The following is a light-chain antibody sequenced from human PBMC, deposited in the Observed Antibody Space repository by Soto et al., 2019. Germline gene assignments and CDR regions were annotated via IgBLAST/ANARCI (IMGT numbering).Light chain of an antibody. CDR2: ELS. Sequence: QSALTQPPSASGSPGQSVTISCTGTSRDVGGHDYVSWYQQHPGKAPKLMIYELSKRPSGVPDRFSGSKSGNTASLTVSGLQAEDEADYYSSSYVTGSSLIFGGGTKLTVL. V-gene: IGLV2-8*01. CDR1: SRDVGGHDY. CDR3: SSYVTGSSLI. J-gene: IGLJ2*01.